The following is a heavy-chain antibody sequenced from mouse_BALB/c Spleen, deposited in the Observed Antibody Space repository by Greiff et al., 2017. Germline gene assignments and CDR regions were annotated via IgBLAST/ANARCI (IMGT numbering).Heavy chain of an antibody. V-gene: IGHV5-4*02. D-gene: IGHD2-1*01. CDR2: ISDGGSYT. J-gene: IGHJ3*01. CDR1: GFTFSDYY. CDR3: AIGNPVWCAY. Sequence: EVKLVESGGGLVKPGGSLKLSCAASGFTFSDYYMYWVRQTPEKRLEWVATISDGGSYTYYPDSVKGRFTISRDNAKNNLYLQMSSLKSEDTAMYYCAIGNPVWCAYWGQGTLVTVSA.